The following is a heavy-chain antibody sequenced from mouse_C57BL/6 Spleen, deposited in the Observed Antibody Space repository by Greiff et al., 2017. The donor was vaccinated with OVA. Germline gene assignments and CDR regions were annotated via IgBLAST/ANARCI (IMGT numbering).Heavy chain of an antibody. CDR2: ISRGGSYT. J-gene: IGHJ4*01. CDR3: ARQITTVVANTCYYYAMDY. V-gene: IGHV5-6*01. CDR1: GFTFSSYG. Sequence: EVKLVESGGDLVKPGGSLKLSCAASGFTFSSYGMSWVRQTPDKRLEWVATISRGGSYTYYPDSVKGRFTFSRDNAKNTLYLQMSSLKSEDTAMYYCARQITTVVANTCYYYAMDYWGQGTSVTVSS. D-gene: IGHD1-1*01.